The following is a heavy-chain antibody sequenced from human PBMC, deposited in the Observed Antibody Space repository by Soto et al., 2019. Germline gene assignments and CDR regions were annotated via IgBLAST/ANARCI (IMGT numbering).Heavy chain of an antibody. Sequence: QVQLQQWGAGLLKPSETLSLTCAVYGGSFSGYYWSWIRQPPGKGLEWIGEINHSGSTNYNPSLKSRVTISVDTSKNQFALKLSSVTAADTAVYYCARGGSYGYSSFNWFDPWGQGTLVTVSS. CDR2: INHSGST. D-gene: IGHD6-13*01. CDR3: ARGGSYGYSSFNWFDP. J-gene: IGHJ5*02. CDR1: GGSFSGYY. V-gene: IGHV4-34*01.